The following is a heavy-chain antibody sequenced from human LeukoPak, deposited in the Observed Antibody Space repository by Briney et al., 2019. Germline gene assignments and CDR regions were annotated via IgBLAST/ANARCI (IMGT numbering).Heavy chain of an antibody. CDR3: ASGREITATLPY. Sequence: SQTLSLTCTVSGGSISSGDYYWSWLRQHPGKGLEWIGYIYYSGSTYYNPSLKSRVTISVDTSKNQFSLNLNSVTAADTAVYYCASGREITATLPYWGQGTLITVSS. CDR1: GGSISSGDYY. CDR2: IYYSGST. J-gene: IGHJ4*02. V-gene: IGHV4-31*03. D-gene: IGHD1-20*01.